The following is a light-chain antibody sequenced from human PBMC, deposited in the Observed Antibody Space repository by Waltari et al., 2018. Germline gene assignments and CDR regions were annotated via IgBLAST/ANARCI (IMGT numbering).Light chain of an antibody. CDR3: QVWDTSTAP. CDR2: TDN. V-gene: IGLV3-9*01. J-gene: IGLJ3*02. Sequence: SYDLTQPLSVSVALGQTATIACGGDDIGSTDVPWYQQRPGQAPVLVMYTDNNRPSGIPERFSGSNSGNTATLTISRAQAGDEADYYCQVWDTSTAPFGGGTKLTVL. CDR1: DIGSTD.